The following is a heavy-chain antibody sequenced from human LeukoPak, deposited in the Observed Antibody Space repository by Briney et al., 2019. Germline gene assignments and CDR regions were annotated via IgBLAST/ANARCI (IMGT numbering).Heavy chain of an antibody. D-gene: IGHD3-10*01. CDR3: ARLWFGEVGY. V-gene: IGHV4-34*01. CDR1: GGSFSGYY. Sequence: SETLSLTCAVHGGSFSGYYWSWSRQPAGKGLEWIGEINHSGSTNYNPSLKSRVTISVDTSKNQFSLKLSSVTAADTAVYYCARLWFGEVGYGGQGTLVTVSS. J-gene: IGHJ4*02. CDR2: INHSGST.